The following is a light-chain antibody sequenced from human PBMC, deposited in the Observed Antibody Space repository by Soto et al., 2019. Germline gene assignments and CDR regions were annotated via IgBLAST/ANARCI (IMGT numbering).Light chain of an antibody. V-gene: IGKV3-11*01. CDR1: QSVSSY. CDR3: QQRHMWPLK. J-gene: IGKJ5*01. CDR2: DAY. Sequence: EIVLTHAPNTLSRPAFYKATLSFRASQSVSSYLAWYQQKPGQAPRLLIYDAYNRATGIPPRFSGSGSGTDFTLTISRLEPEESAVYYCQQRHMWPLKFGQGTRLEIK.